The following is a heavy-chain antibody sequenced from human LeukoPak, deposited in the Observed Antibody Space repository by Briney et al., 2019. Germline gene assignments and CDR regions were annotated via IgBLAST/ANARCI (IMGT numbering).Heavy chain of an antibody. CDR3: AKDREESSSWLLRYYYMDV. CDR1: GFTFSSYA. J-gene: IGHJ6*03. Sequence: PGGSLRLSCAASGFTFSSYAMSWVRQAPGKGLEWVSAISGSGGSTYYADSVKGRFTISRDNSKNTLYLQMNSLRAEDTAVYYCAKDREESSSWLLRYYYMDVWGKGTTVTVSS. D-gene: IGHD6-13*01. V-gene: IGHV3-23*01. CDR2: ISGSGGST.